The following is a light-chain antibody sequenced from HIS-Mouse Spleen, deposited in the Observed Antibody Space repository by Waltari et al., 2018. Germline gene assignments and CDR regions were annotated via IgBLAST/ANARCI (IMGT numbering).Light chain of an antibody. J-gene: IGLJ2*01. CDR3: YSTDSSGNHRV. Sequence: SYELTQPPSVSVSPGQTARITCSGDALPTKYAYWYQRKSGQAPVLLIYEDSKRPPGIHERFSGSSSGTMATLTISGAQVEDEADYYCYSTDSSGNHRVFGGGTKLTVL. CDR1: ALPTKY. CDR2: EDS. V-gene: IGLV3-10*01.